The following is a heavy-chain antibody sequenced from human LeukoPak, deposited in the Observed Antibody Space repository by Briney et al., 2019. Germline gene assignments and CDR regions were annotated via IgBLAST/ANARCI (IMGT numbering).Heavy chain of an antibody. Sequence: SQTLSLTCALSGDCLSSNSAAWNWVRQSPTRGLEWLGKTYSRSKWYYDYAVSVKSRITINPDTSKNQFSLQLNSVTPEDTAVYYCARSSKGTFDVWGQGTMVTVSS. D-gene: IGHD3-10*01. J-gene: IGHJ3*01. CDR3: ARSSKGTFDV. CDR2: TYSRSKWYY. V-gene: IGHV6-1*01. CDR1: GDCLSSNSAA.